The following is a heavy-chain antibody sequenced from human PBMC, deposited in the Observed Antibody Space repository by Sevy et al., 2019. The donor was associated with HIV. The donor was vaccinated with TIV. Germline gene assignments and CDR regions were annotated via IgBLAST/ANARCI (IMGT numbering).Heavy chain of an antibody. CDR2: ISGSGGST. J-gene: IGHJ4*02. Sequence: GGSLRLSCATSGVTISNYAMSWVRQAPGKGLEWVSGISGSGGSTYYADSVKGRFTISRDNCKNTLYLQMNSLRAEDTAVYYCAKDSYFDNTLFDYWGQGTLVTVSS. CDR3: AKDSYFDNTLFDY. CDR1: GVTISNYA. V-gene: IGHV3-23*01. D-gene: IGHD3-22*01.